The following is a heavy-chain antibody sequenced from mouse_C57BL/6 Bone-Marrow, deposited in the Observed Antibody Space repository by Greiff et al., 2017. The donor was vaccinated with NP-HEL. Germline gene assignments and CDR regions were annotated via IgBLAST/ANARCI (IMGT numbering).Heavy chain of an antibody. Sequence: DVQLQESGPELVKPGASVKIPCKASGYTFTDYNMDWVKQSHGKSLEWIGDINPNNGGTIYNQKFKGKATLTVDKSSSTAYMELRSLTSEDTAVYYCARANYYGSSYHYYAMDYWGQGTSVTVSS. J-gene: IGHJ4*01. D-gene: IGHD1-1*01. V-gene: IGHV1-18*01. CDR1: GYTFTDYN. CDR3: ARANYYGSSYHYYAMDY. CDR2: INPNNGGT.